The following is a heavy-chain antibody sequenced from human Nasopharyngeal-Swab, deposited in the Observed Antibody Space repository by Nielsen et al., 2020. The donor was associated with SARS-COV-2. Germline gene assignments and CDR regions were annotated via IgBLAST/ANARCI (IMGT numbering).Heavy chain of an antibody. Sequence: ASVKVSCKASGYTFTSCGISWVRQAPGQGLEWMGWISAYNGNTNYAQKLQGRVTMTTDTSTSTAYMELRSLRSADTAVYYCARDDSSNYDFWSGYYTSFDYWGQGTLVTVSS. CDR1: GYTFTSCG. D-gene: IGHD3-3*01. CDR2: ISAYNGNT. J-gene: IGHJ4*02. CDR3: ARDDSSNYDFWSGYYTSFDY. V-gene: IGHV1-18*01.